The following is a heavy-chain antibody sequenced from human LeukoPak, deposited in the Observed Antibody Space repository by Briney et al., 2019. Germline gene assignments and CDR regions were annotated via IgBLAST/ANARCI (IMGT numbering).Heavy chain of an antibody. V-gene: IGHV4-59*01. J-gene: IGHJ4*02. CDR3: ARGGSRSYTSTTLDY. CDR1: GGSISPYY. D-gene: IGHD2-2*01. CDR2: VYHSGST. Sequence: PSETLSLTCTVSGGSISPYYWNWMRQPPGEGLEWIGSVYHSGSTNYNPSLKSRVTISVDTSKNRFSLNLRSATAADTAVYYCARGGSRSYTSTTLDYWGQGTLVTVSS.